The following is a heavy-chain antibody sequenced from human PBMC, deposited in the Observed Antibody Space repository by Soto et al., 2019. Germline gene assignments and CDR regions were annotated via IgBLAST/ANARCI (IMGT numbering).Heavy chain of an antibody. D-gene: IGHD2-2*03. CDR2: IKQDGSEK. J-gene: IGHJ3*02. Sequence: EVQLVESGGGLVQPGGSLRLSCAASGFTFSSYWMSWVRQAPGKGLEWVANIKQDGSEKYYVDSVKGRFTISRDNAKNSLYLQMNSLRAEDTAVYYCAVGIVLVPAAIQDAFDIWGQGTMVTVSS. V-gene: IGHV3-7*01. CDR1: GFTFSSYW. CDR3: AVGIVLVPAAIQDAFDI.